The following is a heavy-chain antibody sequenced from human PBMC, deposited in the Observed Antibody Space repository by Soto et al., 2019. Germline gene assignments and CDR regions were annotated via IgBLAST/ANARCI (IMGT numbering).Heavy chain of an antibody. D-gene: IGHD4-17*01. CDR3: AKSLAYDYLTKEITLDN. CDR2: ISASGGTT. CDR1: GFTFSTYG. J-gene: IGHJ4*02. Sequence: EVQLLESGGGLVQPGGSLRLSCVASGFTFSTYGMNWVRQVPGKGLEWVAGISASGGTTYYAESVKGRFTISRDKSENTLFLQMNSLRGDETAIYYWAKSLAYDYLTKEITLDNWGQETLVTASS. V-gene: IGHV3-23*01.